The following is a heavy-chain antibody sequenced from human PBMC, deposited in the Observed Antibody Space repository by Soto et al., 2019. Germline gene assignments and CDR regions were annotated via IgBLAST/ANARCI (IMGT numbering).Heavy chain of an antibody. CDR1: GYTFSDYW. CDR2: VYPGDSQT. J-gene: IGHJ4*02. CDR3: ARREHGDFDH. D-gene: IGHD1-1*01. V-gene: IGHV5-51*03. Sequence: GESLKISCKGSGYTFSDYWIGWVRQMPGKGLEWMGLVYPGDSQTTYSPSFQGQVTISADKSTSTAYLQWSDLKASDTAIYYCARREHGDFDHWGQATLVTVSS.